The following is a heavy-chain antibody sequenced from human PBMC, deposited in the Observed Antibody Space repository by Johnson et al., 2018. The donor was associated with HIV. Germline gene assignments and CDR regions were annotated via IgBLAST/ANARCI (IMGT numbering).Heavy chain of an antibody. D-gene: IGHD1-26*01. CDR2: ISSSGSTI. V-gene: IGHV3-11*01. CDR3: AKDPQSGSYYSYYAFDI. Sequence: QVQLVESGGDLVKPGGSLRLSCAASGFTFSDYYMSWIRQTQGKGLEWVSYISSSGSTIYYADSVKGRFTISRDNAKNSLYLQMNSLRTEDTALYYCAKDPQSGSYYSYYAFDIWGQGTMVTVCS. CDR1: GFTFSDYY. J-gene: IGHJ3*02.